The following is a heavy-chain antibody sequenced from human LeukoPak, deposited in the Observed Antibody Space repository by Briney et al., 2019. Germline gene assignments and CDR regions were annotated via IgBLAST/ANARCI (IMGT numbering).Heavy chain of an antibody. J-gene: IGHJ4*02. CDR1: GFTFDDYA. D-gene: IGHD3-10*01. Sequence: GGSLRLSCAASGFTFDDYAMHWVRQAPGKGLEWVSGISWNSGSIGYADSVKGRFTISRDNAKNTLYLQMNSLRAEDTAVYYCTRGGVDYWGQGTLVTVSS. V-gene: IGHV3-9*01. CDR2: ISWNSGSI. CDR3: TRGGVDY.